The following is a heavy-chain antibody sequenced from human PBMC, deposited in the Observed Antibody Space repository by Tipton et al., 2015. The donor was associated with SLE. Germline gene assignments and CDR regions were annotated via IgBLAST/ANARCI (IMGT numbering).Heavy chain of an antibody. J-gene: IGHJ3*02. CDR1: GGSISSSSYY. D-gene: IGHD6-13*01. Sequence: TLSLTCTVSGGSISSSSYYWGWIRQPPGKGLEWIGSIYYSGSTYYNPSLKSRVTISVDTSKNQFSLKLSSVTAADTAVYYCARSYSSRRGEAFDIWGQGTMVTVSS. CDR3: ARSYSSRRGEAFDI. CDR2: IYYSGST. V-gene: IGHV4-39*07.